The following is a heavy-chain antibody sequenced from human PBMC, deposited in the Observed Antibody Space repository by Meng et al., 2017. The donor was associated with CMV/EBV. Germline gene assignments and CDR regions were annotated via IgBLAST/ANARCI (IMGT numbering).Heavy chain of an antibody. CDR1: GFTFSGSA. CDR3: ARAYCSSTSCYNFDY. CDR2: IRSKANSYAT. V-gene: IGHV3-73*01. J-gene: IGHJ4*02. D-gene: IGHD2-2*02. Sequence: GGSLRLSCAASGFTFSGSAMHWVRQASGKGLEWVGRIRSKANSYATAYAASVKGRFTISRDDSKNTAYLQMNSLKTEDTAVYYCARAYCSSTSCYNFDYWGQGTLVTVSS.